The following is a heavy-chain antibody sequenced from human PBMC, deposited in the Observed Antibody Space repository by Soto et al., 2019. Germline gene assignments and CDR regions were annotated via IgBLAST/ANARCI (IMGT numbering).Heavy chain of an antibody. CDR3: AKSTSVTRGAFDY. J-gene: IGHJ4*02. Sequence: PGGSLRLSCAASGFTFSSYAMGWVRQAPGRGLEWVSLITGSGGSTYYADSVKGRFTISRDNSKNTFFLQMDSLRAEDTAVYYCAKSTSVTRGAFDYWGQGTLVTVSS. CDR2: ITGSGGST. D-gene: IGHD4-4*01. CDR1: GFTFSSYA. V-gene: IGHV3-23*01.